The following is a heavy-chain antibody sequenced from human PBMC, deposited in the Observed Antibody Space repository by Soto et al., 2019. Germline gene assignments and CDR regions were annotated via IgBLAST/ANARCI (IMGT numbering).Heavy chain of an antibody. J-gene: IGHJ6*03. CDR3: AKHIAAAGTYYYYMDV. CDR2: ISGSGGST. D-gene: IGHD6-13*01. V-gene: IGHV3-23*01. CDR1: GFTFSSYA. Sequence: HPGGSLRLSCAASGFTFSSYAMSWVRQAPGKGLEWVSAISGSGGSTYYADSVKGRFTISRGNSKNTLYLQMNSLRAEDTAVYYCAKHIAAAGTYYYYMDVWGKGTTVTVSS.